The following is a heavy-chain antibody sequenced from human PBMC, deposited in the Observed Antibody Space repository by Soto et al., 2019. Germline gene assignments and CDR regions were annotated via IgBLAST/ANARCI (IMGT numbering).Heavy chain of an antibody. CDR3: ARPGAPTDTVVYDF. CDR2: IYPGDSET. V-gene: IGHV5-51*01. J-gene: IGHJ4*02. Sequence: GESLKISCKAPGYSFASYCIGWVCPKPGKGLEWMGVIYPGDSETTYSPSFEGQVIISVDRSRGTAFLEWSSLKASDTAMYYCARPGAPTDTVVYDFWGRGTQVTVSS. D-gene: IGHD5-18*01. CDR1: GYSFASYC.